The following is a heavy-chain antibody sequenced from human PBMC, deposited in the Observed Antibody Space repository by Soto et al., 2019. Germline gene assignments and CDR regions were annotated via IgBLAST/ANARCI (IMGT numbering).Heavy chain of an antibody. D-gene: IGHD6-19*01. CDR1: GGSISRYY. J-gene: IGHJ4*02. Sequence: SETLSLTCTASGGSISRYYWSWIRQPPGKGLEWIGYIYYSGSTNYNPSLKGRVTLSVDASKQQFSLKLSSVTAAETAVYYCARIPLRYSSSQSFDSWGQGALVTVSS. CDR3: ARIPLRYSSSQSFDS. V-gene: IGHV4-59*01. CDR2: IYYSGST.